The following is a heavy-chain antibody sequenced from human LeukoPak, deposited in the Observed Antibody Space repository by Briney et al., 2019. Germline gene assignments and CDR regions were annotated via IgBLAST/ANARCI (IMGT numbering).Heavy chain of an antibody. CDR2: ISYDGSNK. V-gene: IGHV3-30*18. CDR1: GFTFSSYG. J-gene: IGHJ5*02. CDR3: AKGWDL. Sequence: QPGGSLRLSRAASGFTFSSYGMHWVRQAPGKGLEWVAVISYDGSNKYYADSVKGRFTISRDNSKNTLYLQMNSLRAEDTAVYYCAKGWDLWGQGTLVTVSS.